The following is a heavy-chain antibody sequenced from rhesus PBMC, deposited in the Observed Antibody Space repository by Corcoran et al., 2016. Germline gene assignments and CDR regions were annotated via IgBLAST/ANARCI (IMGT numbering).Heavy chain of an antibody. CDR3: ARKGNTAWDFDL. Sequence: QVTLKESGPALVKPTQTLTLTCTFSGFSISTSGIGVGWIRPPPGKALEWLALIYWDDDKYYSTSLKSRLTISKDTSKNQVVLTMSNMDPVDTATYYCARKGNTAWDFDLWGPGTPITISS. CDR2: IYWDDDK. J-gene: IGHJ2*01. V-gene: IGHV2S1*01. CDR1: GFSISTSGIG. D-gene: IGHD4-23*01.